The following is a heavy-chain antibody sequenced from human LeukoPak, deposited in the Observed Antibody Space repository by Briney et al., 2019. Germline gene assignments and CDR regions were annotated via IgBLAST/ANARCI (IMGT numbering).Heavy chain of an antibody. V-gene: IGHV3-64*01. CDR3: ARASITMVRGVTYYYGMDV. CDR2: ISSGGGST. J-gene: IGHJ6*02. Sequence: PGGSLRLSCAASGFTFSGYAMHWVRQAPGKGLDYVSTISSGGGSTYYANSVKGRFTISRDNSKNTLYLQMGSLRAEDTAVYYCARASITMVRGVTYYYGMDVWGQGTTVTVSS. D-gene: IGHD3-10*01. CDR1: GFTFSGYA.